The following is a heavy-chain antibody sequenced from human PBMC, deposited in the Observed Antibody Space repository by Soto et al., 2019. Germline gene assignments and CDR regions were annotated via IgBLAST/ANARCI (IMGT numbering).Heavy chain of an antibody. CDR3: ARGSPDYDGSGYTFDF. CDR2: IYYSGST. D-gene: IGHD3-22*01. J-gene: IGHJ4*02. Sequence: SETLSLTCTVSGGSISSYYWSWIRQPPGKGLEWIGYIYYSGSTNYNPSLKSRVTISVDTSKNQFSLKLSSVTAADTAVYYCARGSPDYDGSGYTFDFWGQGTLVTVSS. V-gene: IGHV4-59*01. CDR1: GGSISSYY.